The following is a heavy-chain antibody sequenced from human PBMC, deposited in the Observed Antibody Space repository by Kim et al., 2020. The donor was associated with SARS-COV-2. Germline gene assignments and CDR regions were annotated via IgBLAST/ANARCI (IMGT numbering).Heavy chain of an antibody. J-gene: IGHJ4*02. CDR2: ISSGTTI. V-gene: IGHV3-48*03. CDR3: TRGTGFYFEY. Sequence: GGSLRLSCAASGFTFSSYEMNWVRQAPGKGLEWISYISSGTTIFYADYVTDRFNISSDNAKNSLHLQMTSLTAEDTAMDYCTRGTGFYFEYWGQGTLVTVSS. CDR1: GFTFSSYE. D-gene: IGHD2-8*02.